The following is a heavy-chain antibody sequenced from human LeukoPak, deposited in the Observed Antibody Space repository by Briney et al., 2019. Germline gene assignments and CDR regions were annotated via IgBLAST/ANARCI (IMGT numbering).Heavy chain of an antibody. CDR3: ARGVERYSYGLPDAFDI. CDR1: GYTFTSYG. J-gene: IGHJ3*02. CDR2: ISAYNGNT. V-gene: IGHV1-18*01. D-gene: IGHD5-18*01. Sequence: ASVKVSCKASGYTFTSYGISWVRQAPGQGLEWMGWISAYNGNTNYAQKLQGRVTMTTDTSTSTAYMELRSLRSDDTAVYYCARGVERYSYGLPDAFDIWAKGQWSPSPQ.